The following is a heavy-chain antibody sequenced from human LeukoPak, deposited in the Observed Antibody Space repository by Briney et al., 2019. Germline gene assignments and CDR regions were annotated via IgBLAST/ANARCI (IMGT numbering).Heavy chain of an antibody. CDR2: IRYDGSNK. V-gene: IGHV3-30*02. CDR3: AKVGYDSSGYYYAVRWLGPTDY. CDR1: GFTFSSYA. J-gene: IGHJ4*02. D-gene: IGHD3-22*01. Sequence: PGGSLRLSCAASGFTFSSYAMSWVRQAPGKGLEWVAFIRYDGSNKYYADSVKGRFTISRDNSKNTLYLQMNSLRAEDTAVYYCAKVGYDSSGYYYAVRWLGPTDYWGQGTLVTVSS.